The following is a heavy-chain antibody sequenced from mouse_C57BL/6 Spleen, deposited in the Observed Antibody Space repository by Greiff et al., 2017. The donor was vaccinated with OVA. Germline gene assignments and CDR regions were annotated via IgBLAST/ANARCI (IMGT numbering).Heavy chain of an antibody. V-gene: IGHV7-3*01. D-gene: IGHD2-4*01. CDR2: IRNKANGYTT. J-gene: IGHJ2*01. CDR3: ARDDYYYFDY. Sequence: DVQLVESGGGLVQPGGSLSLSCAASGFTFTDYYMSWVRQPPGKALEWLGFIRNKANGYTTEYSASVKGRFTISRDNSQSILYLQMNALRAEDSATYYCARDDYYYFDYWGQGTTLTVSS. CDR1: GFTFTDYY.